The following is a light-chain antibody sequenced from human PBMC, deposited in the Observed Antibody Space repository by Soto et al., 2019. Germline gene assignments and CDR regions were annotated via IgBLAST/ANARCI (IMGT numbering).Light chain of an antibody. J-gene: IGKJ5*01. CDR1: QNIRNW. V-gene: IGKV1-5*01. CDR2: DAS. Sequence: DIQMTEAPSTLSASVGDSVTITCRASQNIRNWLAWYQQKPGKAPNPLIYDASSLKSGVPARFSGIGSGTEFTLTISSLPPDDFATYDCQQYNTHSTFGQGTRLEIK. CDR3: QQYNTHST.